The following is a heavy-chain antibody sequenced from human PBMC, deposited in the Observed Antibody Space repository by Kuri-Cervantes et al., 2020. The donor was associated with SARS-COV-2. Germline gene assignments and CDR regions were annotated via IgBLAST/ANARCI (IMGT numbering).Heavy chain of an antibody. J-gene: IGHJ6*02. CDR2: TRNKANSYTT. Sequence: GESLKISCAASGFTFSDHYMDWVRQAPGKGLEWVGRTRNKANSYTTEYAASVKGRFTISRDDSKNSLYLQMNSLKTGDTAVYYCARGNYYDSSGYFYYYGMDVWGQGTTVTVSS. D-gene: IGHD3-22*01. CDR1: GFTFSDHY. V-gene: IGHV3-72*01. CDR3: ARGNYYDSSGYFYYYGMDV.